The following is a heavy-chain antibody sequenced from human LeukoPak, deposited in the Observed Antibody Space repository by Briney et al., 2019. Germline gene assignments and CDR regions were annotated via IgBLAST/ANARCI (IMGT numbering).Heavy chain of an antibody. D-gene: IGHD1-14*01. Sequence: PGGSLRLSCAASWFTVSNNYMSWVRQAPGKGLEWVSISYSDSNTNYADSVKGRFTISRDTSQNTLSLQMNSLRAEDTAVYYCVRKNRDFNAAFDIWGQGTVVTVSS. V-gene: IGHV3-53*01. CDR2: SYSDSNT. CDR1: WFTVSNNY. J-gene: IGHJ3*02. CDR3: VRKNRDFNAAFDI.